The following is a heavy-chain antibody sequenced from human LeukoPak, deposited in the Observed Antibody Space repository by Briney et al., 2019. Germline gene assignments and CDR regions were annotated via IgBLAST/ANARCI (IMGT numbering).Heavy chain of an antibody. V-gene: IGHV4-4*02. CDR1: GVSISSGHL. CDR3: ARVRSMVRGVKDY. D-gene: IGHD3-10*01. CDR2: IYHTGNT. J-gene: IGHJ4*02. Sequence: PSETLSLTCAVSGVSISSGHLWSWVRQSPGKGPEWIGEIYHTGNTKYNPSLKRQITILVDKSKNQFSLELTPVTAADTAVYYCARVRSMVRGVKDYWGQGTPVTVSS.